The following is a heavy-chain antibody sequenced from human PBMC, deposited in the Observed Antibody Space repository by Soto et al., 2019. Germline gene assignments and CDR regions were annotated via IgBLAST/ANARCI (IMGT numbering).Heavy chain of an antibody. Sequence: SETLSLTCAVYGGSFSGYYWSWIRQPPGKGLEWIGEINHSGSTNYNPSLKSRVTISVDTSKNQFSLKLSSVTAADTAVYYCVGVLVPSPFPVMGYLHSFPARGKGTPVTASS. J-gene: IGHJ6*04. CDR3: VGVLVPSPFPVMGYLHSFPA. CDR1: GGSFSGYY. V-gene: IGHV4-34*01. CDR2: INHSGST. D-gene: IGHD2-2*01.